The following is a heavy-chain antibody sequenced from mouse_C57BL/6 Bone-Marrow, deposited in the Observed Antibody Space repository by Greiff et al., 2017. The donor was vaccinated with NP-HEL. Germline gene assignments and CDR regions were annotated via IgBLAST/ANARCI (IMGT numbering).Heavy chain of an antibody. Sequence: VQLQQSGAELVKPGASVKLSCTASGFNIKDYYMHWVKQRTEQGLEWIGRIDPEDGETKYAPKFPGKATITAATSSNTAYLQLSSLTSEDTAVYYCALYYGFAYWGQGTLVTVSA. CDR1: GFNIKDYY. D-gene: IGHD1-1*01. CDR3: ALYYGFAY. V-gene: IGHV14-2*01. CDR2: IDPEDGET. J-gene: IGHJ3*01.